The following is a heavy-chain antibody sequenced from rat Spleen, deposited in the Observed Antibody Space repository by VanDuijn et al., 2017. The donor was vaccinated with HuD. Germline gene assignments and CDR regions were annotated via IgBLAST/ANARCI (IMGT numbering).Heavy chain of an antibody. D-gene: IGHD1-10*01. J-gene: IGHJ3*01. Sequence: EVQLVESGGGLVQPGRSLKLSCAASGFTFSHYDMAWVRQAPKKGLEWVAFISYDSSSIFYRNSVKGRFTISRDNAKNTLYLQMDSLRSEDTATYYCAKVHNNYYNWFAYWGQGTLVTVSS. CDR3: AKVHNNYYNWFAY. CDR1: GFTFSHYD. CDR2: ISYDSSSI. V-gene: IGHV5-7*01.